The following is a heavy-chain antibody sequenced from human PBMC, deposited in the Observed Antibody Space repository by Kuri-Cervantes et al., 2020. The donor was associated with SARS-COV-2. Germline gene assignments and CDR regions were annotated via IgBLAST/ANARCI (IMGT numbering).Heavy chain of an antibody. CDR3: ARHSPRSSYYYYYMEV. Sequence: SETLSLTCAASGYSISSCYYWGWIRQPPGKGVGWTGIIYHSGSTYYNPSLKSRVTISVDTSKNQFYLELSSVTAADTAVYYCARHSPRSSYYYYYMEVWGKGTTVTVSS. CDR1: GYSISSCYY. J-gene: IGHJ6*03. V-gene: IGHV4-38-2*01. CDR2: IYHSGST.